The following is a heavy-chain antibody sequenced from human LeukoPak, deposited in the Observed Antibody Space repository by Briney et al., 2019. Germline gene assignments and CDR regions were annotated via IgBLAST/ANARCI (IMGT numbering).Heavy chain of an antibody. CDR2: IRFGGTNE. J-gene: IGHJ3*01. V-gene: IGHV3-30*02. D-gene: IGHD1-14*01. CDR3: AKSRAPTADPDAFDV. CDR1: GFTFSTYG. Sequence: GGSLRLSCAASGFTFSTYGMHWVRQAPGKGLEWVAFIRFGGTNEYYANSVKGRFTISRDNSKNSLYLQMNGLRPDDTAVYYCAKSRAPTADPDAFDVWGRGTLVTVSS.